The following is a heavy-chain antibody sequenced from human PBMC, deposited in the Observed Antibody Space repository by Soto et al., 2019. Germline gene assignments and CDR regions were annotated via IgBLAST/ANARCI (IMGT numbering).Heavy chain of an antibody. V-gene: IGHV3-30*18. CDR2: ISYDGSSK. CDR3: AKDGRTAIAVAWYIDY. CDR1: GFTFSNSG. Sequence: QVQLVESGGGVVQPGRSLRLSCAASGFTFSNSGMHWVRQAPGKGLEWVAVISYDGSSKYYADSVKGRFTISRDSSTNTGYLQMSSLRGEDTVVYYCAKDGRTAIAVAWYIDYWGQGVVVTVSS. D-gene: IGHD6-19*01. J-gene: IGHJ4*02.